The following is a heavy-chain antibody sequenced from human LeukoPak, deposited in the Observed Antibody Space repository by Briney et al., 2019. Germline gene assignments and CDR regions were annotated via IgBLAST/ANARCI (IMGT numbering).Heavy chain of an antibody. V-gene: IGHV3-20*04. Sequence: GGSLRLSCAASGFTFDDYGMSWVRPAPGKGLEWVSGINWNGGSTGYADSVKGRFTISRDNAKNSLYLQMNSLRAEDTALYYCARGAASYYYGSGSFIDYWGQGTLVTVSS. J-gene: IGHJ4*02. CDR3: ARGAASYYYGSGSFIDY. D-gene: IGHD3-10*01. CDR2: INWNGGST. CDR1: GFTFDDYG.